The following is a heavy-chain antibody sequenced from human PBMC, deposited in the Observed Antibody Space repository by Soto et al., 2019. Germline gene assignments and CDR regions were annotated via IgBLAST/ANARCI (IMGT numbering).Heavy chain of an antibody. D-gene: IGHD3-10*01. CDR3: ATSYGSGSRAFDY. CDR2: FNPILSMS. CDR1: GDTFNFYS. J-gene: IGHJ4*02. Sequence: QVQLVQSGAEVKKPGSSVKVSCKASGDTFNFYSINWVRQAPGLGLEWVGRFNPILSMSNSAQKFQGRVTLTTAKDASTAYTLMSSLRSDDTDMYYCATSYGSGSRAFDYWGQGALVTVSS. V-gene: IGHV1-69*02.